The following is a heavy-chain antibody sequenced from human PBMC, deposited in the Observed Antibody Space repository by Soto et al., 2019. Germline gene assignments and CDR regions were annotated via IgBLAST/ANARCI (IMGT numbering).Heavy chain of an antibody. CDR2: ISGSGGST. CDR3: AKDMDPYSSSSRLTFCY. J-gene: IGHJ4*02. D-gene: IGHD6-13*01. Sequence: GGSLRLSCAASGFTFSSYAMSWVRQAPGKGLEWVSAISGSGGSTYYADSVKGRFTISRDNSKNTLYLQMNSLRAEDTAVYYCAKDMDPYSSSSRLTFCYWGQGTLVTVSS. CDR1: GFTFSSYA. V-gene: IGHV3-23*01.